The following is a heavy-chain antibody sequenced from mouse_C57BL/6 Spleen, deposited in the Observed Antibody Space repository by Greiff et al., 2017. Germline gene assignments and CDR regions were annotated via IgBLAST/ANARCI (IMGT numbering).Heavy chain of an antibody. D-gene: IGHD1-1*01. V-gene: IGHV1-39*01. CDR2: INPNYGTT. CDR3: ARHYGSSYVGWYFDV. CDR1: GYSFTDYN. Sequence: VHVKQSGPELVKPGASVKISCKASGYSFTDYNMNWVKQSNGKSLEWIGVINPNYGTTSYNHKFKGKATLTVDQSSSTAYMQLNCLTSEDSSVYYCARHYGSSYVGWYFDVWGTGTTVTVSS. J-gene: IGHJ1*03.